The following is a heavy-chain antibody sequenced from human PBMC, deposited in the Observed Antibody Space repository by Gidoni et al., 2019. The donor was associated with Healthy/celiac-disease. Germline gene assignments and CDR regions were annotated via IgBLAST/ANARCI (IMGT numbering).Heavy chain of an antibody. J-gene: IGHJ4*02. CDR1: GPSFSGYY. D-gene: IGHD3-22*01. CDR2: ITHTGST. CDR3: ARGRYHDSSGFPY. Sequence: QVQLQQWGAGLLKPSETLSLTCAMSGPSFSGYYWSWIRQSPGRGLEWIAEITHTGSTIYKPSLRSRVTISVDASKNQFSRQLRSVTAADTAVYYCARGRYHDSSGFPYWGQGTLVTVSS. V-gene: IGHV4-34*01.